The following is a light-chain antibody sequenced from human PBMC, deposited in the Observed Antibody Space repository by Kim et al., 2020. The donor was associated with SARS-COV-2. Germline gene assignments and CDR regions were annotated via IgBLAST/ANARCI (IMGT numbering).Light chain of an antibody. Sequence: EIVMTQSPATLSVSPGERATLSCRASQSVSRNLAWYQQKPGQAPRLLIYGASTGATGIPARFSGSGSGTEFTLTISSLQSEDFAVYYCQQYNNWPLTFGGGTKVDIK. CDR2: GAS. CDR3: QQYNNWPLT. CDR1: QSVSRN. V-gene: IGKV3-15*01. J-gene: IGKJ4*01.